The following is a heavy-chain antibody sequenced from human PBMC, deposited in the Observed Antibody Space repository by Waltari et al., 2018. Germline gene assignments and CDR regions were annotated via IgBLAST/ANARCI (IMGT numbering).Heavy chain of an antibody. CDR3: ARRGGYKYGYNY. CDR1: GYSISSVGYN. CDR2: ISYSGST. V-gene: IGHV4-39*01. J-gene: IGHJ4*02. D-gene: IGHD5-18*01. Sequence: QLQLQESGPGLVKPSETLSLTCTVSGYSISSVGYNWGRVRQPPGKGLEWIGSISYSGSTYYSPSLKSRVTISVDTSKNQFSLKVGSLTAADTAVYYCARRGGYKYGYNYWGQGTLVTVSS.